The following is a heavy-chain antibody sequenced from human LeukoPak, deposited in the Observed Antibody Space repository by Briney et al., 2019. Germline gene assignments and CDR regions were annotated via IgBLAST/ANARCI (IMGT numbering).Heavy chain of an antibody. D-gene: IGHD6-19*01. CDR3: AREVVAAVAGEGALGFDP. J-gene: IGHJ5*02. Sequence: GRSLRLSCAASGFTFDDYAMHWVRQAPGKGLEWVSGISWNSGSIGYADSVKGRFTISRDNAKNSLYLQMNSLRAEDTAVYYCAREVVAAVAGEGALGFDPWGQGTLVTVSS. CDR2: ISWNSGSI. V-gene: IGHV3-9*01. CDR1: GFTFDDYA.